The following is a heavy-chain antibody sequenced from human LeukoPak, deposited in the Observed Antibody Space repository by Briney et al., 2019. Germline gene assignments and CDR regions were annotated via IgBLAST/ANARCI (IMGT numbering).Heavy chain of an antibody. V-gene: IGHV4-34*01. Sequence: SETLSLTCAVYGGSFSGYYWSWIRQPPGKGLEWIGEINHSGSTNYNPSLKSRVTISVDRSKNQFSLKLSSVTAADTAVYYCARDNNYYYGMDVWGQGTTVTVSS. CDR1: GGSFSGYY. CDR3: ARDNNYYYGMDV. D-gene: IGHD2/OR15-2a*01. J-gene: IGHJ6*02. CDR2: INHSGST.